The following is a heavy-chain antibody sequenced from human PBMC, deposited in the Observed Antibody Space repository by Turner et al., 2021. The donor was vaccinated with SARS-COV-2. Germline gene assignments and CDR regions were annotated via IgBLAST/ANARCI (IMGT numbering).Heavy chain of an antibody. V-gene: IGHV4-39*01. Sequence: QLQLQESGPGLVKPSETLSLTGTVSGGPLSSSPYYWGWIRQPPGKGLEWIGSIYYSGSTYYNPSLKSRVTISVDTSKNQFSLKLSSVTAADTAVYYCARRSEGYYGSGSHWFDPWGQGTLVTVSS. CDR1: GGPLSSSPYY. CDR3: ARRSEGYYGSGSHWFDP. J-gene: IGHJ5*02. D-gene: IGHD3-10*01. CDR2: IYYSGST.